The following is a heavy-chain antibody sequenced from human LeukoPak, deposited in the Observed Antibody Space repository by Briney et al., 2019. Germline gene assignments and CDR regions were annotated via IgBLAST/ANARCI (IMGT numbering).Heavy chain of an antibody. D-gene: IGHD5-18*01. J-gene: IGHJ3*02. CDR3: ASPGVTMVTWDAFDI. CDR2: IYYSGGT. Sequence: KPSETLSLTCTVSGGSVSSGSYYWSWIRQPPGKGLEWIGYIYYSGGTKYNPSLKSRVTISVDTSKNQFSLKLSSVTAADTAVYYCASPGVTMVTWDAFDIWGQGTMVTVSS. V-gene: IGHV4-61*01. CDR1: GGSVSSGSYY.